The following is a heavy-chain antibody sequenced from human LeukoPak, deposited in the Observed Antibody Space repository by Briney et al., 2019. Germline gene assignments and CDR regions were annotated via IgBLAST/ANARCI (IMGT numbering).Heavy chain of an antibody. CDR1: NGSISIYY. V-gene: IGHV4-4*07. J-gene: IGHJ4*02. CDR2: ISASGST. D-gene: IGHD4-17*01. CDR3: AREITVTRPFDY. Sequence: SETLSLTCTVSNGSISIYYWSWVRQPAGKGLEWIGRISASGSTNYNPSLKSRVTMSLDTSKNQFSLKLSSATAADTAVYYCAREITVTRPFDYWGPGTLVTVSS.